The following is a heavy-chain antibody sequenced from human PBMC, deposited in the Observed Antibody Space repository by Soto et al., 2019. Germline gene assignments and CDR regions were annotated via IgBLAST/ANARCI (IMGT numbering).Heavy chain of an antibody. J-gene: IGHJ5*02. CDR1: GGTFSSYA. Sequence: QVQLVQSGAEVKKPGSSVKVSCKASGGTFSSYAISWVRQAPGQGLEWMGGIIPIFGTANYAQKFQGRVMITADESTSTAYMELSSLRSEDTAVYYCARGRYGDYGPPNWFDPWGQGTLVTVSS. CDR2: IIPIFGTA. CDR3: ARGRYGDYGPPNWFDP. V-gene: IGHV1-69*01. D-gene: IGHD4-17*01.